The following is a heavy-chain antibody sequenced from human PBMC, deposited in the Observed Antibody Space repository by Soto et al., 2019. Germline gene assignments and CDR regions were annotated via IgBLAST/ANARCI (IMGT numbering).Heavy chain of an antibody. CDR3: AREEYQLPYNWFDP. V-gene: IGHV1-18*01. J-gene: IGHJ5*02. D-gene: IGHD2-2*01. Sequence: GASVKVSCKASGYTFTSYGISWVRQAPGQGLEWMGWISAYNGNTNYAQKLQGRVTMTTDTFTSTAYMELRSLRSDDTAVYYCAREEYQLPYNWFDPWGQGTLVTVSS. CDR2: ISAYNGNT. CDR1: GYTFTSYG.